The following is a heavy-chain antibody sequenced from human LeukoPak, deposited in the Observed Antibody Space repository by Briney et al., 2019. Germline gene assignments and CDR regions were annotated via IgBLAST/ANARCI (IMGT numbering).Heavy chain of an antibody. Sequence: SETLSLTCAVYGVSFSGNYWSWIRQPPGKGLEWIGEINHSGSTNYNPSLKSRVTISVDTSKNQFSLKLSSVTAADTAMYYCATSGYSGYDLNSWGQGTLVTVSS. CDR2: INHSGST. D-gene: IGHD5-12*01. V-gene: IGHV4-34*01. CDR3: ATSGYSGYDLNS. J-gene: IGHJ4*02. CDR1: GVSFSGNY.